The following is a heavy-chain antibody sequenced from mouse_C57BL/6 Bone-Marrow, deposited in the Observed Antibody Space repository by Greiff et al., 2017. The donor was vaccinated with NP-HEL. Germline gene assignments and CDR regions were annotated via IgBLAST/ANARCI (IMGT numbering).Heavy chain of an antibody. CDR2: ISDGGSYT. Sequence: EVMLVESGGGLVKPGGSLKLSCAASGFTFSSYAMSWVRQTPEKRLEWVATISDGGSYTYYPDNVKGRFTISRDNAKNNLYLQMSHLNSEDTAMYYCAREGETITTVVGFDYWGQGTTLTVSS. J-gene: IGHJ2*01. CDR1: GFTFSSYA. D-gene: IGHD1-1*01. V-gene: IGHV5-4*01. CDR3: AREGETITTVVGFDY.